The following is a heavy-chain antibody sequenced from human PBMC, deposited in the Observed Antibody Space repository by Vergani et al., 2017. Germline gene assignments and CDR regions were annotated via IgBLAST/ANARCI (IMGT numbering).Heavy chain of an antibody. D-gene: IGHD3-3*01. J-gene: IGHJ5*02. Sequence: QVQLQQWGAGLLKPSETLSLTCAVYGGSFSGYYWSWIRQPPGKGLEWIGEINHSGSTNYNPSLKSPVTISVDTSKNQFSLKLSSVTAADTAVYYCASRSFGVVHSWFDPWGQGTLVTVSS. V-gene: IGHV4-34*01. CDR1: GGSFSGYY. CDR3: ASRSFGVVHSWFDP. CDR2: INHSGST.